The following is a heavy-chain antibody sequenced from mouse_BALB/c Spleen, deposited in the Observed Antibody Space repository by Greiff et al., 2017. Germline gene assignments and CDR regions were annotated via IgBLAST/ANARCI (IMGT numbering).Heavy chain of an antibody. V-gene: IGHV1-67*01. CDR1: GYTFTDYA. CDR3: AREVSSFDY. D-gene: IGHD2-12*01. Sequence: VQLQQSGPELVRPGVSVKISCKGSGYTFTDYAMHWVKQSHAKSLEWIGVISTYYGNTNYNQKFKGKATMTVDKSSSTAYMELARLTSEDSAIYYCAREVSSFDYWGQGTTLTVSS. CDR2: ISTYYGNT. J-gene: IGHJ2*01.